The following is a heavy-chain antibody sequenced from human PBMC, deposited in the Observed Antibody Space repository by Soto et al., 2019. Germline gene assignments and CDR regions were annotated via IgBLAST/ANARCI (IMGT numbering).Heavy chain of an antibody. V-gene: IGHV1-69*01. D-gene: IGHD2-15*01. CDR1: GGTFSSYA. Sequence: QVQLVQSGAEVKKPGSSVKVSCQASGGTFSSYAISWVRQAPGQGLEWMGGIIPIFGTATYAQKFQGRVTITADESTSTAYMELSSLRSEDTAVYYCARTDIVVVVDATHDYYYYGMDVWGQGTTVTVSS. J-gene: IGHJ6*02. CDR3: ARTDIVVVVDATHDYYYYGMDV. CDR2: IIPIFGTA.